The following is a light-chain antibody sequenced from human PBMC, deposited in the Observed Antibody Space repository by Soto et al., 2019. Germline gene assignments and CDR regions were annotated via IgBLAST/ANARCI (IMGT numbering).Light chain of an antibody. CDR2: GAS. Sequence: EIVLTQSPGILSFSPGERATLSCRASQSVSNDFLAWYQQKPGQAPRLLIYGASTRATDVPDRFSGSGSGADFTLTISRLEPEDFAVYYCQQYGSSPPRTFGQGSKVDIX. V-gene: IGKV3-20*01. J-gene: IGKJ1*01. CDR3: QQYGSSPPRT. CDR1: QSVSNDF.